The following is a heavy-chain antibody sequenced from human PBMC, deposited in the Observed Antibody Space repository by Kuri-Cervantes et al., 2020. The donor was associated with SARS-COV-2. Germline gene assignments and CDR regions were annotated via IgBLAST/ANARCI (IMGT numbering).Heavy chain of an antibody. CDR1: GYTFTTHW. V-gene: IGHV5-51*01. Sequence: KVSCKVSGYTFTTHWIGWLRQMPGKGLEWMGIIYPSDSDTRYSPSFQGQVIISVDRSINTAYLQRSSLKPSDTAIYYCARRGSATTFLDYWGQGTQVTVSS. CDR3: ARRGSATTFLDY. J-gene: IGHJ4*02. CDR2: IYPSDSDT. D-gene: IGHD2-15*01.